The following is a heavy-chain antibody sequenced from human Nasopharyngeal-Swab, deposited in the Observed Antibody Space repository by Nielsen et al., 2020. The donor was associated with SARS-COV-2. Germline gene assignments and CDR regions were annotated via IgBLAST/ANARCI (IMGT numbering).Heavy chain of an antibody. CDR2: IDPSDAYT. V-gene: IGHV5-10-1*01. J-gene: IGHJ4*02. CDR1: GYSFTSYW. Sequence: GESLKISCKGSGYSFTSYWISWVRQMPGKGLEWMGRIDPSDAYTNYSPSFQGHVTISADKSISTAYLQWRSLKASDTAMYYCARLDIGSYSVGDFDYWGQGTLVTVSS. CDR3: ARLDIGSYSVGDFDY. D-gene: IGHD1-26*01.